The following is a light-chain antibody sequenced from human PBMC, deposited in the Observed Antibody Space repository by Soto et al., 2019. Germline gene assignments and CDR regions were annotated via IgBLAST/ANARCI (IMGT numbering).Light chain of an antibody. J-gene: IGKJ2*02. CDR1: QSISAW. Sequence: DIQMTQSPSTLSASVGDRVTISCRASQSISAWLAWYQQKPGKAPKILIYKASTLETGVPSRFIGSGSGTEFTLTISRLQPDDFATYLCQQYHSVPRTFGQVTKLEIK. V-gene: IGKV1-5*03. CDR3: QQYHSVPRT. CDR2: KAS.